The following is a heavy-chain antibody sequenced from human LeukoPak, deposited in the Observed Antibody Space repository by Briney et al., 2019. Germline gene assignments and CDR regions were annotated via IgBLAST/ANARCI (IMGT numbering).Heavy chain of an antibody. Sequence: PGGSLRLSCVVSGIPFSDYYMNWIRQAPGKGLEWISYISRSISYTDYADSVKGRFTISRDNAKSALYLQLNSLRLEDTAVYYFAAGTAADFWGQGTLVTVSS. V-gene: IGHV3-11*06. D-gene: IGHD6-13*01. J-gene: IGHJ4*02. CDR3: AAGTAADF. CDR1: GIPFSDYY. CDR2: ISRSISYT.